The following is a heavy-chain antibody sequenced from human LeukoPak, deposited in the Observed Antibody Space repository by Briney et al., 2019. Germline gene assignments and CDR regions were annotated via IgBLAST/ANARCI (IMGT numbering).Heavy chain of an antibody. Sequence: PSETLSLTCTVSGGSISSYYWSWIRQPPGKGLEWIGYIYYSGSTNYNPFLKSRVTISVDTSKNQFSLKLSSVTAADTAVYYCARENYYDSSGYYFGAGLFDYWGQGTLVTVSS. CDR3: ARENYYDSSGYYFGAGLFDY. CDR1: GGSISSYY. V-gene: IGHV4-59*01. CDR2: IYYSGST. D-gene: IGHD3-22*01. J-gene: IGHJ4*02.